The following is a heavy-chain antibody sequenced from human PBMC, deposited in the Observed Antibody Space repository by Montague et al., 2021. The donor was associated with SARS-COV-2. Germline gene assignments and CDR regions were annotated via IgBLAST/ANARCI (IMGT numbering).Heavy chain of an antibody. J-gene: IGHJ6*02. V-gene: IGHV4-61*09. CDR1: GDSMTSGSHF. D-gene: IGHD3-22*01. CDR2: IQTSGTS. Sequence: TLSLTCTVSGDSMTSGSHFWTWIRQPAGKGLEWIGHIQTSGTSNYSPSLRDRITLSIGTSRKQFSLELRSVTAADTAVYYCARDRPESWRISPGLAGLFATVVHSASGMDVWGRGTTVIVS. CDR3: ARDRPESWRISPGLAGLFATVVHSASGMDV.